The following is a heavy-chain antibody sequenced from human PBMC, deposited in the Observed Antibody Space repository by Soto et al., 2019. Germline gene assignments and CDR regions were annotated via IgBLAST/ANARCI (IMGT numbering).Heavy chain of an antibody. V-gene: IGHV1-69*06. D-gene: IGHD4-17*01. CDR3: ARTRTTVVTPGVRYYYYGMDV. CDR2: IIPIFGTA. J-gene: IGHJ6*02. CDR1: GGTFSSYA. Sequence: QVQLVQSGAEVKKPGSSVKVSCKASGGTFSSYAISWVRQAPGQGLEWMGGIIPIFGTANYAQKFQGRVTITADKSTSTAYMELSRLRAEDTAVYYCARTRTTVVTPGVRYYYYGMDVWGQGTTVTVSS.